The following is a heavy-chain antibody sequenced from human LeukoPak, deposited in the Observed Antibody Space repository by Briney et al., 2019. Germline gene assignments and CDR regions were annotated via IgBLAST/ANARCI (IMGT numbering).Heavy chain of an antibody. Sequence: PGGSLRLSCAASGFTFSSYWMSWVRQAPGKGLEWVSSISSSSSYIYYADSVKGRFTISRDNAKNSLYLQMNSLRAEDTAVYYCARGLGDYGDYGSAIDYWGRGTLVTVSS. V-gene: IGHV3-21*01. CDR2: ISSSSSYI. D-gene: IGHD4-17*01. CDR3: ARGLGDYGDYGSAIDY. J-gene: IGHJ4*02. CDR1: GFTFSSYW.